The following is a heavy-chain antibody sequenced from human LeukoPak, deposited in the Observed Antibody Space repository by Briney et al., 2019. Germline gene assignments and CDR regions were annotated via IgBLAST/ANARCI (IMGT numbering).Heavy chain of an antibody. Sequence: GGSLRLSCTASGFTFGDYAMSWFRQAPGKGLEWVGFIRSKAYGGTTEYTASVKGRFTISRDDSKSIAYLQMNSLKTEDTAVYYCTRDGYSYGYAFDYWGQGTLVTVSS. CDR2: IRSKAYGGTT. CDR1: GFTFGDYA. D-gene: IGHD5-18*01. J-gene: IGHJ4*02. V-gene: IGHV3-49*01. CDR3: TRDGYSYGYAFDY.